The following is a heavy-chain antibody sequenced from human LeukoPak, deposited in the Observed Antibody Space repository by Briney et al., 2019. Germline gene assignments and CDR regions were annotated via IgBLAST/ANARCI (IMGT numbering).Heavy chain of an antibody. J-gene: IGHJ4*02. D-gene: IGHD3-10*01. CDR2: INHSGNT. V-gene: IGHV4-34*01. Sequence: HPSETLSLTCAVYGRSFSGYYGSSIRPPPGKGVEWIGEINHSGNTNYNPSRKSRVTMSVDTSKNEFSLKLSSVSAADTAVYYCARSKRITMVRGVVFYFDYWGQGTLVTVSS. CDR1: GRSFSGYY. CDR3: ARSKRITMVRGVVFYFDY.